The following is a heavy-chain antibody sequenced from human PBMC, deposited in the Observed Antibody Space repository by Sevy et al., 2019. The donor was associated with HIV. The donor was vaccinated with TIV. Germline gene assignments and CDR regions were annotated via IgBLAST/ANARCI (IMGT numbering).Heavy chain of an antibody. D-gene: IGHD6-13*01. J-gene: IGHJ4*02. Sequence: GESLKISCAASGFTFSSYWINWVRQAPGEGLEWVANINQGGNQKHYMDSVKGRFTISRDNAENAVYLQMNSLRVEDTAVYYCARGPSGAAAGRFDSWGQGTLVTFSS. CDR3: ARGPSGAAAGRFDS. V-gene: IGHV3-7*01. CDR2: INQGGNQK. CDR1: GFTFSSYW.